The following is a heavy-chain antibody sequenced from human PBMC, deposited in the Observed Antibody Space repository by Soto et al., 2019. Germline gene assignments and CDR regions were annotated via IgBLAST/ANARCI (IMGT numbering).Heavy chain of an antibody. CDR3: AREDFRYYYDSSGSFDP. J-gene: IGHJ5*02. V-gene: IGHV1-2*04. Sequence: EASVKVSCKASGYTFTGYYMHWVRQAPGQGLEWMGWINPNSGGTNYAQKFQGWVTMTRDTSISTAYMELSRLRSDDTAVYYCAREDFRYYYDSSGSFDPRGQRTPVTVSS. D-gene: IGHD3-22*01. CDR2: INPNSGGT. CDR1: GYTFTGYY.